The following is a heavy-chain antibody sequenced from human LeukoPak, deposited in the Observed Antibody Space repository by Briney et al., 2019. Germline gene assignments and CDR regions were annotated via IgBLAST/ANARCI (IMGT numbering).Heavy chain of an antibody. CDR3: ARHDVQQQLLFDY. V-gene: IGHV4-59*10. CDR1: GGSFSGYY. D-gene: IGHD6-13*01. Sequence: SETLSLTCAVYGGSFSGYYWSWIRQPAGKGLEWIGRIYTSGSTSHNPSLKSRVTMSVDTSKNQFSLRLSSVTAADTAVYYCARHDVQQQLLFDYWGQGTLVTVSS. J-gene: IGHJ4*02. CDR2: IYTSGST.